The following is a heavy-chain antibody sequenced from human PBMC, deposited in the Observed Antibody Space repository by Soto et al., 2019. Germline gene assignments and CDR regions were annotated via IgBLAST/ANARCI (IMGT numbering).Heavy chain of an antibody. Sequence: SETLSLTCTVSGGSISSYYWSWIRQPPGKGLEWIGYIYYSGSTNYNPSLKSRVTISVDTSKNQFSLKLSSVTAADTAVYYCARAQVGFDWFDPWGQGTLVTVSS. CDR2: IYYSGST. V-gene: IGHV4-59*01. D-gene: IGHD2-2*03. CDR1: GGSISSYY. CDR3: ARAQVGFDWFDP. J-gene: IGHJ5*02.